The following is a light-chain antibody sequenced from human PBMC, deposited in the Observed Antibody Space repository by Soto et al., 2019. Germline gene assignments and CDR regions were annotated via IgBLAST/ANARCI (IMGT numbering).Light chain of an antibody. J-gene: IGLJ2*01. Sequence: QSVLTQPASVSGSPGQSITISCTGTSSDLGGYNYVSWYQQHPGKAPKLMIYDVSNRPSGVSNRFSGSKSGNTASLTISGLQAEDEADYYCSSYTASTTRVVFGGGTQLTVL. CDR3: SSYTASTTRVV. CDR2: DVS. CDR1: SSDLGGYNY. V-gene: IGLV2-14*01.